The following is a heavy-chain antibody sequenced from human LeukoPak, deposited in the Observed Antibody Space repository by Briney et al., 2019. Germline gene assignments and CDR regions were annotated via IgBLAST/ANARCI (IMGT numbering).Heavy chain of an antibody. V-gene: IGHV1-69*01. D-gene: IGHD6-19*01. CDR1: GGTFSSYA. CDR3: ARRGPSEYSSGWYENGMDV. J-gene: IGHJ6*02. CDR2: IIPIFGTA. Sequence: ASVNVSCKASGGTFSSYAISWVRQAPGQGLEWMGGIIPIFGTANYAQKFQGRVTITADESTSTAYMELSNLRSEDTAVYYCARRGPSEYSSGWYENGMDVWGQGTTVTVSS.